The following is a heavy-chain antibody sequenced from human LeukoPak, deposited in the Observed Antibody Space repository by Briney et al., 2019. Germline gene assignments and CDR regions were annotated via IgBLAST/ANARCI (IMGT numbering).Heavy chain of an antibody. J-gene: IGHJ4*02. D-gene: IGHD5-24*01. CDR3: AKEDGYNHPYFDY. CDR1: GFTISSYG. Sequence: GGSQRLSCAASGFTISSYGVHWVRQAPGKGLEWVAVIWYDGSNKYYADSVKGRFTISRDNTKNTLYLQMNSLRAEDTAVYYCAKEDGYNHPYFDYWGQGTLVTVSS. CDR2: IWYDGSNK. V-gene: IGHV3-33*06.